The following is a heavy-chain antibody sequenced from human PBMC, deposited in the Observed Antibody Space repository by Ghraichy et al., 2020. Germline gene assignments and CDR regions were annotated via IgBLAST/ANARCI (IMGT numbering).Heavy chain of an antibody. CDR2: TWYWSKWNI. J-gene: IGHJ3*02. CDR1: GDSVSSNTVV. Sequence: SQTLSLTCAISGDSVSSNTVVWNWIRQSPSGGLEWLGRTWYWSKWNIDYAVSVKSRIIINADTSKNQFSLQLNSVTPEDTALYYCARVRAYDAFDIWGQGTMVTVSS. CDR3: ARVRAYDAFDI. V-gene: IGHV6-1*01.